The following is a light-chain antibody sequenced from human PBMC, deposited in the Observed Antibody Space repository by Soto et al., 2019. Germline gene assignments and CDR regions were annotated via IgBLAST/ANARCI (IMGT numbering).Light chain of an antibody. CDR2: DVT. V-gene: IGLV2-14*03. Sequence: QSVLTQPASVSGSPGQSSTISCTGTSNDVGDYNYVSWYQHHPGKAPKLMIYDVTNRPSGVSNRFSGSKSGNTASLTISGLQAEDEADYFCSSYTGTNTLVFGGGTKLTVL. CDR3: SSYTGTNTLV. CDR1: SNDVGDYNY. J-gene: IGLJ2*01.